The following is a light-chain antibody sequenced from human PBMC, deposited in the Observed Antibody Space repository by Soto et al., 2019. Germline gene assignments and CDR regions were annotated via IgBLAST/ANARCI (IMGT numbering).Light chain of an antibody. Sequence: EIVLTQSQGTLSLSPGERATLSCRASQSVSSSYLAWYQQKPGQAPRHLIYGAYSRATAIPDSFSGSGSGTDITLAISRLEHEDVAVDYCQQYCSWFPITVGQGTGLEIK. CDR2: GAY. CDR1: QSVSSSY. V-gene: IGKV3-20*01. J-gene: IGKJ5*01. CDR3: QQYCSWFPIT.